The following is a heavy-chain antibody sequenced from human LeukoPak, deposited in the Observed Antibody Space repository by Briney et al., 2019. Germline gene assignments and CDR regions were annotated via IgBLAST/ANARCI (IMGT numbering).Heavy chain of an antibody. V-gene: IGHV3-30*04. Sequence: GWSLRLSCAASGITLSNSVIHWVRQARDKGLEWVALISTDGNNTPYADSVKGRFTISKDNSKNTVYLQMNSLTTEDTAIYYCAREGHTSGRAGCFDYWGQGTLVTVSS. CDR1: GITLSNSV. CDR3: AREGHTSGRAGCFDY. J-gene: IGHJ4*02. CDR2: ISTDGNNT. D-gene: IGHD3-22*01.